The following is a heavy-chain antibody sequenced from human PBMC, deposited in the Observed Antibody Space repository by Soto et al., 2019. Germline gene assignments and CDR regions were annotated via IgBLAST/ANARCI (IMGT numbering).Heavy chain of an antibody. J-gene: IGHJ6*02. CDR3: ARPRYSYGYPGAALGGDRGYYYYYGMDV. CDR2: IYYSGST. CDR1: GGSISSSSYY. Sequence: SETLSLTCTVSGGSISSSSYYWGWIRQPPGKGLEWIGSIYYSGSTYYNPSLKSRVTISVDTSKNQFSLKLSSVTAADTAVYYCARPRYSYGYPGAALGGDRGYYYYYGMDVWGQGTTVTVSS. V-gene: IGHV4-39*01. D-gene: IGHD5-18*01.